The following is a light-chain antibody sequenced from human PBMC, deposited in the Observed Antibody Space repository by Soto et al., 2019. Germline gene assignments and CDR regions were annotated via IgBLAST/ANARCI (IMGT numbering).Light chain of an antibody. V-gene: IGKV3-20*01. CDR2: GAS. CDR1: QSVSSSY. Sequence: EIVLTQSPGTLSLSPGERATLSCRASQSVSSSYLAWYQQKPGQAPRLLIYGASSRATGIADRFSGGGSGKDFTLNISRLEPEDYAVYYCQQYGSSPMYTFGQGTKLEIK. CDR3: QQYGSSPMYT. J-gene: IGKJ2*01.